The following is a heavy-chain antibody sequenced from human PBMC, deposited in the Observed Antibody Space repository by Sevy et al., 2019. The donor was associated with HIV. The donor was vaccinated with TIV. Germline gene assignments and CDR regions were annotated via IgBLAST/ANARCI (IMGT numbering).Heavy chain of an antibody. CDR3: VRDQKGQFSAYDGAGYYGMDV. Sequence: GGSLRLSCAASGFTFNTFSMNWVHQRPEKGLEWVSSISSSSNYIFYAVSVEGRFTISRDNAKDSLYLQMNSLRAEDTAVYYCVRDQKGQFSAYDGAGYYGMDVWGPGTTVTVSS. V-gene: IGHV3-21*01. D-gene: IGHD5-12*01. CDR1: GFTFNTFS. J-gene: IGHJ6*02. CDR2: ISSSSNYI.